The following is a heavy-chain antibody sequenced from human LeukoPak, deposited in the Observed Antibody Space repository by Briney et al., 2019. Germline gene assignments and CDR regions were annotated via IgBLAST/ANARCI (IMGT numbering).Heavy chain of an antibody. J-gene: IGHJ4*02. D-gene: IGHD3-10*01. Sequence: PGRSLRLSCAASGFTFSSYAMHWVRQAPGKGLEWVAVISYDGSNKYYADSVKGRFTISRDNSKNTLYLQMNSLRAEDTAVYYCAKDSLMVRGVRDYWGQGTLVTVSS. CDR3: AKDSLMVRGVRDY. CDR2: ISYDGSNK. V-gene: IGHV3-30*04. CDR1: GFTFSSYA.